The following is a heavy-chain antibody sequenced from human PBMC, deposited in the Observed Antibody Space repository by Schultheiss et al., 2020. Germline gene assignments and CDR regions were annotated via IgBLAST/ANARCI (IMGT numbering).Heavy chain of an antibody. V-gene: IGHV4-61*02. CDR2: IYTSGST. J-gene: IGHJ4*02. CDR3: ARVPVVDEGLIGDS. Sequence: SETLSLTCTVSGGSISSGSYYWSWIRQPAGKGLEWIGRIYTSGSTNYNPCLKSRDTISVDTSKNQFSLKLSSVTAADTAVYYCARVPVVDEGLIGDSWGQGTLVTVSS. D-gene: IGHD3-16*01. CDR1: GGSISSGSYY.